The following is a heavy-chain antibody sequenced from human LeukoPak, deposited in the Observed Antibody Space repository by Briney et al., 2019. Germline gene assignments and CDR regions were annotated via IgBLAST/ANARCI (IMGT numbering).Heavy chain of an antibody. CDR2: IYYSGST. D-gene: IGHD6-6*01. J-gene: IGHJ4*02. V-gene: IGHV4-39*07. CDR1: GGSISSSSYY. CDR3: ARAHRPTARSVSYFGY. Sequence: SETLSLTCTVSGGSISSSSYYWGWIRQPPGKGLEWIGSIYYSGSTYYNPSLKSRVTISVDTSKNQFSLKLSSVTAADTAVYYCARAHRPTARSVSYFGYWGQGTLVTVSS.